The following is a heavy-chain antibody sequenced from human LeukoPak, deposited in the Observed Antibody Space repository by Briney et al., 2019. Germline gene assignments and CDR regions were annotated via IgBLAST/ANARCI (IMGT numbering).Heavy chain of an antibody. D-gene: IGHD6-19*01. CDR1: GFTFSNSA. CDR3: AKDRYSSGWYHDY. Sequence: GGSLRLSCAASGFTFSNSAMNWVRQAPGKGLEWVSAISGSGGSTYYANSVKGRFTISRDNAKNSLYLQMNSLRAEDTAVYYCAKDRYSSGWYHDYWGQGTLVTVSS. CDR2: ISGSGGST. V-gene: IGHV3-23*01. J-gene: IGHJ4*02.